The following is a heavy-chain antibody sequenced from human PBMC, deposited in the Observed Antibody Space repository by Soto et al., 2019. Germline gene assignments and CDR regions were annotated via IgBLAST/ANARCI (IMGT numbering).Heavy chain of an antibody. D-gene: IGHD3-3*01. CDR2: IWYDGSNK. J-gene: IGHJ3*02. CDR3: ARGITIFGVVIPAAFDI. V-gene: IGHV3-33*01. Sequence: QVQLVESGGGVVQPGRSLRLSCAASGFTFSSYGMHWVRQAPGKGLEWVAVIWYDGSNKYYADSVKGRFTISRDNSKNTLYLQMNSLRAEDTAMYYCARGITIFGVVIPAAFDIWGQGTMVTVSS. CDR1: GFTFSSYG.